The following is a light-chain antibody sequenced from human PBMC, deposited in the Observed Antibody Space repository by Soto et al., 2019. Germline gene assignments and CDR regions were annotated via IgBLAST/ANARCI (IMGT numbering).Light chain of an antibody. J-gene: IGKJ2*01. V-gene: IGKV3-20*01. CDR3: QQYGSTPLYT. Sequence: EIVLTQSPGTLSLSPGERATLSCRASQSVSSSYLAWYQQKPGQAPRLLIHGASFRATGIPYRFSGSGSGTVFTLTIHRLEPEDFAVYFCQQYGSTPLYTFGQGTKLEIK. CDR2: GAS. CDR1: QSVSSSY.